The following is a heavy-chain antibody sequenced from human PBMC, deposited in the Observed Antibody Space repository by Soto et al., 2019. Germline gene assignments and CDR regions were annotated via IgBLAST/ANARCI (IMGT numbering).Heavy chain of an antibody. D-gene: IGHD6-13*01. J-gene: IGHJ4*02. CDR2: ISWNSGSI. Sequence: EVQLVESGGGLVQPGRSLRLSCAASGFTFDDYAMHWVRQAPGKGLEWVSGISWNSGSIGYADSVKGRFTISRDNAKNSLYLQMNSLRAEDTALYYCAKAKGIAAAGTIDYWGQGTLVTVSS. V-gene: IGHV3-9*01. CDR3: AKAKGIAAAGTIDY. CDR1: GFTFDDYA.